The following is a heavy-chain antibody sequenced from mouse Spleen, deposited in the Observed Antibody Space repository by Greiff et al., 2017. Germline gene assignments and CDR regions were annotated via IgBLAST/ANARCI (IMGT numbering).Heavy chain of an antibody. CDR1: GYTFTDHT. CDR3: ARRRDSSGYRSAWFAY. CDR2: IYPRDGST. D-gene: IGHD3-2*01. V-gene: IGHV1-78*01. Sequence: VQLQQSDAELVKPGASVKISCKVSGYTFTDHTIHWMRQRPEQGLEWIGYIYPRDGSTKYNEKFKGKATLTADKSSSTAYMQLNSLTSEDSAVYFCARRRDSSGYRSAWFAYWGQGTLVTVSA. J-gene: IGHJ3*01.